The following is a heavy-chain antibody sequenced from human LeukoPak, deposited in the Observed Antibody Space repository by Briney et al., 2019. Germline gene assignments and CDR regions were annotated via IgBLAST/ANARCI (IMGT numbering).Heavy chain of an antibody. Sequence: GGSLRLSCTASGFIFSNYGMHWVRQAPGKGLEWVAFIRHDGSHKSYADSVKGRFTISRDNSKNTQYLQMNSLRAEDTAVYYCALMRDGYTQWGQGTLVTVPS. D-gene: IGHD5-24*01. J-gene: IGHJ4*02. CDR1: GFIFSNYG. CDR3: ALMRDGYTQ. CDR2: IRHDGSHK. V-gene: IGHV3-30*02.